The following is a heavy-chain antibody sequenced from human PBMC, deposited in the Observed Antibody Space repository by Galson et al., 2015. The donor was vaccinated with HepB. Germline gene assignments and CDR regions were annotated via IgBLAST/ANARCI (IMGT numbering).Heavy chain of an antibody. J-gene: IGHJ4*02. CDR3: ARDRKSYNLDAEY. V-gene: IGHV4-39*07. CDR2: IYFGGKS. D-gene: IGHD3/OR15-3a*01. Sequence: SETLSLTCSVSGGSLSNRDYLWAWIRQSPGGGLEWIATIYFGGKSWYNPSLKSRVTIFQDLSKNEFYPKVTSVTAADTASYYCARDRKSYNLDAEYWSQGTLVTVSS. CDR1: GGSLSNRDYL.